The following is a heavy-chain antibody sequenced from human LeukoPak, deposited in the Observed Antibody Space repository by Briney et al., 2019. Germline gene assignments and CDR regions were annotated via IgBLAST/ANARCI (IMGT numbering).Heavy chain of an antibody. CDR2: INPSGGST. J-gene: IGHJ4*02. D-gene: IGHD4-17*01. V-gene: IGHV1-46*01. CDR1: GYTFTSYY. CDR3: ARDSPYGVVDY. Sequence: ASVKVSCKTSGYTFTSYYIHWVRQAPGQGLEWMGIINPSGGSTSYAQKFQGRVTMTGDTSTSTVYMYLSSLRSEDTAVYYCARDSPYGVVDYWGQGALVTVSS.